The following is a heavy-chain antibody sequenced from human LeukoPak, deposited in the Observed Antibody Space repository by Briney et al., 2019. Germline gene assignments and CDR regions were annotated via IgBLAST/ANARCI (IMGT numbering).Heavy chain of an antibody. CDR3: ASTSSSYNWFDP. V-gene: IGHV3-74*01. D-gene: IGHD2-2*01. CDR2: INGDGTST. Sequence: SGGSLRLSCAASGFTSSSYWMHWVRHAPGKGLVWVSRINGDGTSTSYADSVKGRFTISRDNAKNTVYLQMNSLRAEDTAVYYCASTSSSYNWFDPWGQGTLVTVSS. J-gene: IGHJ5*02. CDR1: GFTSSSYW.